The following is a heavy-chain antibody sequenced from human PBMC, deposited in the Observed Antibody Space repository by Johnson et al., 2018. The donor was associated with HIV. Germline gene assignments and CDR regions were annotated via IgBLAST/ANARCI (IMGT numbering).Heavy chain of an antibody. CDR2: IYSGGST. J-gene: IGHJ3*02. CDR3: VGGSPDDAFDI. V-gene: IGHV3-23*04. D-gene: IGHD3-16*01. Sequence: VQLVESGGGLVQPGGSLRLSCAASGFTFSNYAMTWVRQAPGKGLEWVSAIYSGGSTYYADSVKGRFTFSRDNSKNTLYLQMNSLRAEDTAVYYCVGGSPDDAFDIWGQGTMVTVSS. CDR1: GFTFSNYA.